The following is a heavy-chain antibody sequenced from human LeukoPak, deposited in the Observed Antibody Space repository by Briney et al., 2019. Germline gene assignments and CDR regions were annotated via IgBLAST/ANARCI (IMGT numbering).Heavy chain of an antibody. Sequence: SETLSLTCTVSGGSVSSGSYYWSWIRQPPGKGLEWIGYIYYSGSTNYNPSLKSRVTISVDTSKNQFSLKLSSVTAADTAVYYCARDVIRDPYFDYWGQGTLVTVSS. CDR3: ARDVIRDPYFDY. CDR2: IYYSGST. D-gene: IGHD3-10*01. J-gene: IGHJ4*02. CDR1: GGSVSSGSYY. V-gene: IGHV4-61*01.